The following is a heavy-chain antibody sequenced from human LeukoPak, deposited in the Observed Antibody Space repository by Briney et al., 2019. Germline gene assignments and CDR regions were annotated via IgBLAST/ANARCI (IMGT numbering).Heavy chain of an antibody. CDR3: ARDREAGPMDV. V-gene: IGHV4-30-2*01. CDR1: GGSISSGGYY. J-gene: IGHJ6*03. Sequence: PSETLSLTCTVSGGSISSGGYYWSWIRQPPGKGLEWIGYIYHSGSTYYNPSLKSRVTISVDRSKNQFSLKLSSVTAADTAVYYCARDREAGPMDVWGKGTTVTVSS. D-gene: IGHD6-13*01. CDR2: IYHSGST.